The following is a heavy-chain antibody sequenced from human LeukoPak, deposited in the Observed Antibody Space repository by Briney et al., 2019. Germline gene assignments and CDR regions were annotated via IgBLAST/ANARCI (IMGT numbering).Heavy chain of an antibody. CDR2: INPNSGGT. D-gene: IGHD6-6*01. Sequence: ASVKVSCKASGYTFTGYYMHWVRQAPGQGLEWMGWINPNSGGTNYAQKFQGRVTMTRDTSISTAYMELSRLRSDDTAVYYCARFIAARPVGAFDIWGQGTMVTVSS. CDR3: ARFIAARPVGAFDI. J-gene: IGHJ3*02. CDR1: GYTFTGYY. V-gene: IGHV1-2*02.